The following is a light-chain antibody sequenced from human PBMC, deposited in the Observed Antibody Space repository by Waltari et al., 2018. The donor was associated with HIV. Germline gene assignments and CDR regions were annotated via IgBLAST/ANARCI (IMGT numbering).Light chain of an antibody. CDR1: SSDVGNYNR. J-gene: IGLJ2*01. V-gene: IGLV2-18*02. Sequence: QSPLTQPPSVSGSPGQSVTLSCTGTSSDVGNYNRVSWYQQPPGSAPKLMIYEVSNRPSGVPRRFSGSKSGNTASLTISGLQAEDEADYYCSSYTSSNTFVVFGGGTKLTVL. CDR2: EVS. CDR3: SSYTSSNTFVV.